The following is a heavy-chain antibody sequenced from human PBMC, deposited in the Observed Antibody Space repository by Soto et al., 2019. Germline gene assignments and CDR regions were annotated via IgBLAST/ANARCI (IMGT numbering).Heavy chain of an antibody. Sequence: ASVKVSCKASGYTFTGYYMHWVRQAPGRGLEWLGWISCYNHDTRYAQKVQGRLSMATDTSTSTAYMELRSLTSDDTAVYYCARGPSNTSGNKLYLDYWGQGTPVTVSS. D-gene: IGHD2-2*01. V-gene: IGHV1-18*04. J-gene: IGHJ4*02. CDR3: ARGPSNTSGNKLYLDY. CDR1: GYTFTGYY. CDR2: ISCYNHDT.